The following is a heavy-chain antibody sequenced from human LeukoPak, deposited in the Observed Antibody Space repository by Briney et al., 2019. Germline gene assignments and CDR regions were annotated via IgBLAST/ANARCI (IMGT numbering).Heavy chain of an antibody. J-gene: IGHJ4*02. CDR2: IYYSGST. CDR1: GGSISSGGYY. CDR3: ARDGAQGRFGEAHFDY. D-gene: IGHD3-10*01. Sequence: SETLSLTCTVSGGSISSGGYYWSWIRQHPGKGLEWIGYIYYSGSTYYNPSLKSRVTISVDTSKNQFSLKLSSVTAADTAVYYCARDGAQGRFGEAHFDYWGQGTLVTVSS. V-gene: IGHV4-31*03.